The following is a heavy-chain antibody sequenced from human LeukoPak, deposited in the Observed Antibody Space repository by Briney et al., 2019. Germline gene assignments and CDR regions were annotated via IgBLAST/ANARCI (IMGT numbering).Heavy chain of an antibody. CDR1: GFTFSSYW. J-gene: IGHJ4*02. D-gene: IGHD2-15*01. V-gene: IGHV3-7*01. CDR3: ARDHRSGRYFDF. Sequence: GGSLRLSCAASGFTFSSYWMSWVRQAPGKGLEWVANIKQDGSEKYYVDSVKGRFTISRDNAENSLYLQMSSLRVEDTAVYYCARDHRSGRYFDFWGQGTLVTVSS. CDR2: IKQDGSEK.